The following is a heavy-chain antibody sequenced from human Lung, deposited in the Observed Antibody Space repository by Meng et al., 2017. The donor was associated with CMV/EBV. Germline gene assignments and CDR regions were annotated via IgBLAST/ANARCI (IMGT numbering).Heavy chain of an antibody. CDR3: ARDRSDGFDI. CDR2: VYYSGST. CDR1: GDSITSHY. V-gene: IGHV4-59*11. J-gene: IGHJ3*02. Sequence: SETLSLTCTASGDSITSHYWTWIRQPPGKGLEWIAYVYYSGSTIYTTSVKSRLTISLDTSKNQFCLNLSSVTAADTAVYYCARDRSDGFDIWGQETMVTVSS.